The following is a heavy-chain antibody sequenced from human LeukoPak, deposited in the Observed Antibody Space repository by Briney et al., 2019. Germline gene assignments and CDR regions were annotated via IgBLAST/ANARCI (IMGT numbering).Heavy chain of an antibody. CDR3: ARSADLAGWFDP. D-gene: IGHD6-25*01. CDR2: IYHSGST. V-gene: IGHV4-38-2*02. CDR1: GYSISSGYY. J-gene: IGHJ5*02. Sequence: SETLSLTCTVSGYSISSGYYWGWIRQPPGKGLEWIGSIYHSGSTYYNPSLKSRVTISVDTSKNQFSLKLSSVTAADTAVYYCARSADLAGWFDPWGQGTLVTVSS.